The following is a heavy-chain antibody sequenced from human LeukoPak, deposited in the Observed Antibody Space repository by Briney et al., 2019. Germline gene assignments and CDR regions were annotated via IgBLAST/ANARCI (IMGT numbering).Heavy chain of an antibody. J-gene: IGHJ4*02. Sequence: GGSLRLSCAASGFTFSSYWMSWVRQAPGKGLEWVSVIYSGGSTYYADSVKGRFTISRDNSKNTLYLQMNSLRAEDTAVYYCARGSPELSWDYWGQGTLVTVSS. CDR3: ARGSPELSWDY. D-gene: IGHD3-10*01. CDR2: IYSGGST. CDR1: GFTFSSYW. V-gene: IGHV3-53*01.